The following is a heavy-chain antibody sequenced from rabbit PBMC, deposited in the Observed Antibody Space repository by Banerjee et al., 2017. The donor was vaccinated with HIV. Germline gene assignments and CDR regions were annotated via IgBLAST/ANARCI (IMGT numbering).Heavy chain of an antibody. CDR1: GFDFSSYYM. D-gene: IGHD1-1*01. CDR3: ARHETGTSGWNFKL. J-gene: IGHJ4*01. V-gene: IGHV1S45*01. Sequence: QEQLKETGGGLVQPGGSLTLSCKASGFDFSSYYMSWVRQAPGKGLEWIGTIFPGSSGSTYYASWAKGRFTISKTSSTTVTLQMTSLTAADTATYFCARHETGTSGWNFKLWGPGTLVTVS. CDR2: IFPGSSGST.